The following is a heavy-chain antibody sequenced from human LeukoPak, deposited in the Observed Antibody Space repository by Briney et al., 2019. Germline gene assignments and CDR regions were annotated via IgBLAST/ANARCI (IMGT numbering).Heavy chain of an antibody. CDR3: AREQVAASDHYYYGMDV. J-gene: IGHJ6*02. D-gene: IGHD2-15*01. CDR1: GGSISSGDYY. CDR2: IYYSGST. V-gene: IGHV4-30-4*01. Sequence: SETLSLTCTVSGGSISSGDYYWSWIRQPPGKGLEWIGYIYYSGSTYYNPSLKSRVTLSLDTSKNQFSLKLSSVTAADTAVYYCAREQVAASDHYYYGMDVWGQGTTVTVSS.